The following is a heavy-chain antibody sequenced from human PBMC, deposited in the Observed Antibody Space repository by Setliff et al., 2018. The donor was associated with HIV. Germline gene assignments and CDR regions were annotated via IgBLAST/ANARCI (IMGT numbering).Heavy chain of an antibody. CDR2: IIPVYGTP. J-gene: IGHJ3*02. CDR1: GYTFSSYA. D-gene: IGHD3-10*01. Sequence: ASVKVSCKASGYTFSSYAINWVRQAPGQGLEWMGGIIPVYGTPKYAQKMQGRVTITTIESTSTAYMELTSLRSDDTAVYYCARIRGVIAVASDIWGQGTMVTVSS. CDR3: ARIRGVIAVASDI. V-gene: IGHV1-69*05.